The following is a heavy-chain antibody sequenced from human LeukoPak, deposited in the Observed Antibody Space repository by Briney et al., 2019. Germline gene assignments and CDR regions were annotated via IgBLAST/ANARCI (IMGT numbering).Heavy chain of an antibody. Sequence: SETLSLTCAVYGESFSGYYWSWIRQPPGKGLEWIGEINHSGSTNYNPSLKSRVTISVDTSKNQFSLKLSSVTAADTAVYYCARLNYYDSSGYYNSKKYYFDYWGQGTLVTVSS. D-gene: IGHD3-22*01. CDR3: ARLNYYDSSGYYNSKKYYFDY. CDR1: GESFSGYY. J-gene: IGHJ4*02. V-gene: IGHV4-34*01. CDR2: INHSGST.